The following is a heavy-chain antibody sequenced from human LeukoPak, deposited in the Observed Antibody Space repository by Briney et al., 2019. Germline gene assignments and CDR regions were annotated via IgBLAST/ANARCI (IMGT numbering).Heavy chain of an antibody. V-gene: IGHV3-30*01. J-gene: IGHJ4*02. Sequence: PGRSLRLSCAASGFTFSSYAMHWVRQAPGKGLEWVAVISYDGSKKYYADSVKGRFTISRDNSKNTLYLQMNSLRAEDTAVYYCARDKVTFFDYWGQGTLVTVSS. D-gene: IGHD5-18*01. CDR1: GFTFSSYA. CDR2: ISYDGSKK. CDR3: ARDKVTFFDY.